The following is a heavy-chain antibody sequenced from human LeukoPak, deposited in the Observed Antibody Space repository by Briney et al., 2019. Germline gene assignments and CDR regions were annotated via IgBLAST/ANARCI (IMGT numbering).Heavy chain of an antibody. J-gene: IGHJ6*03. CDR2: VHFRGTT. Sequence: SETLSLTCTVSGGSISTITYNWDWIRQSPGKGLEWIGSVHFRGTTYYKPSLESRVTISVDTSKNQFSLKLSSVTAADTAVYYCARGSDVVVVAPYYYMDVWGKGTTVTVSS. CDR3: ARGSDVVVVAPYYYMDV. CDR1: GGSISTITYN. V-gene: IGHV4-39*07. D-gene: IGHD2-15*01.